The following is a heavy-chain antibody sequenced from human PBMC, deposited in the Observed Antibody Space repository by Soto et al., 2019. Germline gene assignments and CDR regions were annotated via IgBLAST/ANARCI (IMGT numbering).Heavy chain of an antibody. CDR1: GFTFSSYA. D-gene: IGHD1-7*01. CDR2: ISGSGGST. Sequence: PGGSLRPSCAASGFTFSSYAMNWVRQAPGKGLEWVSAISGSGGSTYYADSVKGRFTISRDSSKNTLYLQMNSLRAEDTAVYYCAKGNSWSPALVLDIWGQGTMVTVSS. J-gene: IGHJ3*02. CDR3: AKGNSWSPALVLDI. V-gene: IGHV3-23*01.